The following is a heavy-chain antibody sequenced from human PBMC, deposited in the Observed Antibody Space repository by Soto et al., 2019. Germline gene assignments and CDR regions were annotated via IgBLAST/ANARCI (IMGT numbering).Heavy chain of an antibody. CDR1: GGSISSSSYY. J-gene: IGHJ5*02. D-gene: IGHD3-10*01. V-gene: IGHV4-39*01. Sequence: TLSLTCTVSGGSISSSSYYWGWIRQPPGKGLEWIGSIYYSGSTYYNPSLKSRVTISVDTSKNQFSLKLSSVTAADTAVYYCARQFNRWFGELLSSQWFDPWGQGTLVTVS. CDR2: IYYSGST. CDR3: ARQFNRWFGELLSSQWFDP.